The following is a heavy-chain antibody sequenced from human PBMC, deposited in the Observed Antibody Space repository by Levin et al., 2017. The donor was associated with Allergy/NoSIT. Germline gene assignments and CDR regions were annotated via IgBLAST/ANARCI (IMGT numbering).Heavy chain of an antibody. CDR3: ARGGYSYGLAYFQH. D-gene: IGHD5-18*01. J-gene: IGHJ1*01. CDR2: INHSGST. Sequence: PSETLSLTCAVYGGSFSGYYWSWIRQPPGKGLEWIGEINHSGSTNYNPSLKSRVTISVDTSKNQFSLKLSSVTAADTAVYYCARGGYSYGLAYFQHWGQGTLVTVSS. CDR1: GGSFSGYY. V-gene: IGHV4-34*01.